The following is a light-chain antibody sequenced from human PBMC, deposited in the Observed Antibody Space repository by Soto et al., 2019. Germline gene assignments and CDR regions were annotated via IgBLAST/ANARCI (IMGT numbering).Light chain of an antibody. V-gene: IGKV1-9*01. CDR3: QHRNNYPWT. J-gene: IGKJ1*01. Sequence: IQLTKSPSSLSASVEDRVTITCRASQGISSYLAWYQQKPGKAPKLLIYAASTLQSGVPSRFSGSGSGTDFTLTISSLQPEEFATYYCQHRNNYPWTLGQGTKVEI. CDR2: AAS. CDR1: QGISSY.